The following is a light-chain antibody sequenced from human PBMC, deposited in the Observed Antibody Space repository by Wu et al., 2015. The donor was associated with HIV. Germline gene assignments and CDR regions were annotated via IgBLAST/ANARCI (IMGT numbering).Light chain of an antibody. CDR2: DAS. V-gene: IGKV3-11*01. Sequence: EIVLTQSPATLSLSPGDRATLSCRASQSISNSLGWYQQEPGQAPRLLIYDASNRATGIPARFSGSGSGTDFTLTINSLEPEDFAVYYCQQRSNWPPYTFGQGTKVEIK. J-gene: IGKJ2*01. CDR1: QSISNS. CDR3: QQRSNWPPYT.